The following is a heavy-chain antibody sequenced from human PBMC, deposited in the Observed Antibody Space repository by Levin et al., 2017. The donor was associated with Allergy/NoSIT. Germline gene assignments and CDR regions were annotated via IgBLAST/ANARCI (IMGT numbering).Heavy chain of an antibody. D-gene: IGHD3-10*01. CDR3: ARLSEGDYYGSGSPLDY. V-gene: IGHV3-21*01. CDR2: ISSSSSYI. J-gene: IGHJ4*02. CDR1: GFTFSSYS. Sequence: AASVKVSCAASGFTFSSYSMNWVRQAPGKGLEWVSSISSSSSYIYYADSVKGRFTISRDNAKNSLYLQMNSLRAEDTAVYYCARLSEGDYYGSGSPLDYWGQGTLVTVSS.